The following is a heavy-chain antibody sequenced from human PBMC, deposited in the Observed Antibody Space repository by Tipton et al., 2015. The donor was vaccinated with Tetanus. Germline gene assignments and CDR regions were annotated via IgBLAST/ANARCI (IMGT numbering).Heavy chain of an antibody. V-gene: IGHV3-21*01. J-gene: IGHJ4*02. CDR1: GFTFSTYS. CDR2: ISSTSSYI. CDR3: ASGSALDY. Sequence: SLRLSCEASGFTFSTYSMNWVRQAPGKGLEWVASISSTSSYIYYADSLKGRFTISRDNAKNSLYLQMNSLRAEDSAVYYCASGSALDYWGQGTLVTVSS. D-gene: IGHD6-25*01.